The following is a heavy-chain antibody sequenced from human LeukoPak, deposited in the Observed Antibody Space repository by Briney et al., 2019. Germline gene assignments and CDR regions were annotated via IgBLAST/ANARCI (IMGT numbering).Heavy chain of an antibody. CDR2: IKSKTDGGTA. V-gene: IGHV3-15*01. J-gene: IGHJ4*02. CDR1: GGSISSYY. Sequence: PSETLSLTCTVSGGSISSYYWSWIRQPPGKGLEWVGRIKSKTDGGTADYAAPVKGRFTISRDDSKNTLYLQMNSLKTEDTAVYYCTTDSSGYSFFDYWGQGTLVTVSS. D-gene: IGHD3-22*01. CDR3: TTDSSGYSFFDY.